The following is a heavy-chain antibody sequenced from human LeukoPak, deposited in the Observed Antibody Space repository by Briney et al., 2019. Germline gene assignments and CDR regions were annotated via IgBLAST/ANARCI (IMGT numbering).Heavy chain of an antibody. CDR3: ARITIFGVVIGWFDP. J-gene: IGHJ5*02. CDR1: GGTFSSYA. CDR2: IIPIFGTA. D-gene: IGHD3-3*01. Sequence: SVKVSCKASGGTFSSYAISWVRQAPGQGLEWMGGIIPIFGTANYAQKFQGRVTITADESTSTAYMELSSLRSEDTAVYYCARITIFGVVIGWFDPWGQGALVTVSS. V-gene: IGHV1-69*13.